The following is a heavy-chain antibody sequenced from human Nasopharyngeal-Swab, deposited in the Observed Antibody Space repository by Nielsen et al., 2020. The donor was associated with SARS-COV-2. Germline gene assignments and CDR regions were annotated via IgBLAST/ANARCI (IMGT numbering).Heavy chain of an antibody. CDR1: GFTFSDYY. J-gene: IGHJ4*02. V-gene: IGHV3-11*04. CDR2: ISGSGGTL. Sequence: GESLKISCAASGFTFSDYYLSWIRQAPGKGLEYISYISGSGGTLYYGESMKGRSTISRDNAKNSLYLQMNSLRAEDTAVYYCARDRANWDFDYWGQGTLVTVSS. D-gene: IGHD7-27*01. CDR3: ARDRANWDFDY.